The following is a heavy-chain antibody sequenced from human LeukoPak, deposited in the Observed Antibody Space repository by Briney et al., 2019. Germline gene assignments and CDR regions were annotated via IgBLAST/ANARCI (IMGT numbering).Heavy chain of an antibody. V-gene: IGHV4-59*06. CDR2: IYYSGST. CDR1: GGSISSYY. D-gene: IGHD4-11*01. J-gene: IGHJ4*02. CDR3: ARESSVTPYYFDY. Sequence: SETLSLTCTVSGGSISSYYWSWIRQHPGKGLEWIGYIYYSGSTYYNPSLKSRVTISVDTSKNQFSLKLSSVTAADTAVYYCARESSVTPYYFDYWGQGTLVTVSS.